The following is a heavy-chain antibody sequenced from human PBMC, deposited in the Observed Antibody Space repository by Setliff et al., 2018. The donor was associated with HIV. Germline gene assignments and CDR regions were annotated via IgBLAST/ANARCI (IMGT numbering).Heavy chain of an antibody. CDR3: ARGRTYDSSIYFGNWFDP. Sequence: ASVKVSCKASGYTFTNFYIHWVRQAPGHGLEWMGWMNPATGDTTSAQKFQGRVAVTRDTSISTAYMELRRVRSDGTAVYFCARGRTYDSSIYFGNWFDPWGQGTLVTVSS. CDR1: GYTFTNFY. CDR2: MNPATGDT. V-gene: IGHV1-2*02. D-gene: IGHD3-22*01. J-gene: IGHJ5*02.